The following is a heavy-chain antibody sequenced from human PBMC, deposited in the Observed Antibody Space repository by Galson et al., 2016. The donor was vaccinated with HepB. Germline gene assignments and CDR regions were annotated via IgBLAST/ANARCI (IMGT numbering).Heavy chain of an antibody. V-gene: IGHV4-4*02. CDR3: ATDSSGWYRGAFDI. J-gene: IGHJ3*02. CDR1: AGSIGSSKW. CDR2: IYHSGNT. D-gene: IGHD6-19*01. Sequence: LSLTCAVSAGSIGSSKWWSWVRQPPGKGLEWIGEIYHSGNTNYNPSLKSRVTISVDKSKNHFSLKLTSVTAADTAVYYCATDSSGWYRGAFDIWGQGTMVTVSS.